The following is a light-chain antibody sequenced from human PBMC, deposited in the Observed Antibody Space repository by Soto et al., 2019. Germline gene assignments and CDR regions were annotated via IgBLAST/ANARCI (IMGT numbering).Light chain of an antibody. J-gene: IGKJ1*01. V-gene: IGKV3-15*01. CDR3: QQYSNWPRT. CDR1: QSVSTN. CDR2: GAT. Sequence: MVMTHSPATLSVSPGEIASLSFRAIQSVSTNFAWYQQKPGQAPRLLIFGATTRATGIPARFSGSGSGTEFTLTINSLQSEDFAVYFCQQYSNWPRTFGQGTKVDIK.